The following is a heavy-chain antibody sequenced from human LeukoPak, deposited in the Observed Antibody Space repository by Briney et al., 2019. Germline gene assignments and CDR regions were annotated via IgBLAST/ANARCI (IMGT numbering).Heavy chain of an antibody. CDR2: IYHSGNT. V-gene: IGHV4-34*01. D-gene: IGHD2-2*01. J-gene: IGHJ3*02. CDR3: ASLIVVVPAAIPRDAFDI. Sequence: PSETLSLTCAVSGGSLTGNYWSWIRQPPGKGLEWIGEIYHSGNTNYNPSLKSRVTISVDTSKNQFSLKLSSVTAADTAVYYCASLIVVVPAAIPRDAFDIWGQGTMVTVSS. CDR1: GGSLTGNY.